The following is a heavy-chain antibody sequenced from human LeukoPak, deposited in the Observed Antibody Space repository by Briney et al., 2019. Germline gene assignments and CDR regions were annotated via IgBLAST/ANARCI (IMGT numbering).Heavy chain of an antibody. V-gene: IGHV4-34*01. CDR2: INHSGST. J-gene: IGHJ4*02. D-gene: IGHD3-22*01. CDR1: GGSINYYY. Sequence: SETLSLTCTVSGGSINYYYWSWIRQPPGKGLEWIGEINHSGSTNYNPSLERRVTISVDTSKNQFSLKVSSVTDADTAVYYCARGLVGDSSGYYPVYWGQGTLVTVSS. CDR3: ARGLVGDSSGYYPVY.